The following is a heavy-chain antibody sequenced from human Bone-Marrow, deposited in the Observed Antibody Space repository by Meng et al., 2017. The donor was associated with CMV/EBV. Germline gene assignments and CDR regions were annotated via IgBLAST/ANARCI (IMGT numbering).Heavy chain of an antibody. CDR1: GLTFDEYA. V-gene: IGHV3-9*01. CDR2: ISWNSGSI. D-gene: IGHD6-13*01. CDR3: ARDRPSAAPGGYYYYYYGMDV. Sequence: SLKISCAASGLTFDEYAMHWVRQAPGNGLEWVSGISWNSGSIGYADSVKGRFPISRDDSKKTLYLQMNSLRAEDTAVYYCARDRPSAAPGGYYYYYYGMDVWGQGTTVTVSS. J-gene: IGHJ6*02.